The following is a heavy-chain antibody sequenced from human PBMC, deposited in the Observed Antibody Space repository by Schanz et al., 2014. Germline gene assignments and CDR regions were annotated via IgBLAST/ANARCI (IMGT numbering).Heavy chain of an antibody. J-gene: IGHJ6*02. Sequence: PGGSLRLSCAASGFTFSDHFMDWVRQAPGKGLEWVANIGYDGSEKYYVDSVKGRFTISRDNSKDTLYLQMSGLTPEDTAVYYCATEGPRGTRHPINYYYAMDNWGQGTKVTV. V-gene: IGHV3-33*08. D-gene: IGHD6-6*01. CDR3: ATEGPRGTRHPINYYYAMDN. CDR2: IGYDGSEK. CDR1: GFTFSDHF.